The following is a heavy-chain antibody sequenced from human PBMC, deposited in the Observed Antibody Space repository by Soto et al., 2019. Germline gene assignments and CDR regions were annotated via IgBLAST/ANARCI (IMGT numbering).Heavy chain of an antibody. Sequence: EVQLVQSGAEVKKPGESLRISCKGSGYSFTSYWISWVRQMPGKGLEWMGRIDPSDSYTNYSPSYQGHVTISADKSISTAYLQWGSLKASDTAMYYCARQGRVAGTKDWFDPWGQGTLVTVSS. D-gene: IGHD6-19*01. CDR2: IDPSDSYT. CDR1: GYSFTSYW. J-gene: IGHJ5*02. CDR3: ARQGRVAGTKDWFDP. V-gene: IGHV5-10-1*03.